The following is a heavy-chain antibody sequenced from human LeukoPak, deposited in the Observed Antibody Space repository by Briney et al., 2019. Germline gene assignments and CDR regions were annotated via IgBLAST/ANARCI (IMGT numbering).Heavy chain of an antibody. CDR1: GYTFTGYY. D-gene: IGHD1-26*01. CDR3: ARLYSGYYYFDY. Sequence: RRASEKVSCKASGYTFTGYYMHWVRQAPGQGLEWMGWINPNSGDTNYAQRFQGRVTMTRDTSISTAYMELSRLRSDDTAVYYCARLYSGYYYFDYWGQGTLVTVSS. CDR2: INPNSGDT. V-gene: IGHV1-2*02. J-gene: IGHJ4*02.